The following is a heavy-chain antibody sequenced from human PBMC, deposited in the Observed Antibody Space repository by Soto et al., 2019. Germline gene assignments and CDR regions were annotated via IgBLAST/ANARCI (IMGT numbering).Heavy chain of an antibody. J-gene: IGHJ4*02. V-gene: IGHV1-3*05. CDR2: INAGNGNT. D-gene: IGHD3-22*01. Sequence: QVQLVQSGAEEKKPGASVKDSCKASGYTFTSYAMHWVRQAPGQRLEWMGWINAGNGNTKYSQKFQGRVTITRDSAASTAYMELSSLRSEYTAVYYCASTSSYYLIDGYWGRGTLVTVSS. CDR3: ASTSSYYLIDGY. CDR1: GYTFTSYA.